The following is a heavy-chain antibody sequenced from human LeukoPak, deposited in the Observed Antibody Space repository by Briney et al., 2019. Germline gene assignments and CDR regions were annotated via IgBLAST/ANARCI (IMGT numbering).Heavy chain of an antibody. J-gene: IGHJ6*02. Sequence: SETLSLTCAVYGGSFSGYYWSWIRQPPGKGLGWIGEINHSGSTNYNPSLKSRVTISVDTSKNQFSLKLSSVTAADTAVYYCARGRGIFGEVAIEARKPYYYYGMDVWGQGTTVTVSS. CDR2: INHSGST. CDR1: GGSFSGYY. CDR3: ARGRGIFGEVAIEARKPYYYYGMDV. V-gene: IGHV4-34*01. D-gene: IGHD3-3*01.